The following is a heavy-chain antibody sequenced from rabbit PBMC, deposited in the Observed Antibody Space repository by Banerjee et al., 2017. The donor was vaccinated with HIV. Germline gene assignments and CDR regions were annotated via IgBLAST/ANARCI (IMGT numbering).Heavy chain of an antibody. CDR2: IDPVFGVT. Sequence: QEQVVESGGGLVQPGGSLKLSCKASGFDFSGYGVSWVRQVPGKGLEWIGYIDPVFGVTYYATWVNGRFTISSDNAQNTVDLQMNSLTAADTATYFCAREDVGGSYSLWGPGTLVTVS. J-gene: IGHJ4*01. D-gene: IGHD1-1*01. CDR1: GFDFSGYG. V-gene: IGHV1S47*01. CDR3: AREDVGGSYSL.